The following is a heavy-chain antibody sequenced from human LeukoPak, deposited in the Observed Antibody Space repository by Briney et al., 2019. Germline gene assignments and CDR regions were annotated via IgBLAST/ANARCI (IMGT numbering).Heavy chain of an antibody. CDR1: RITFSYG. Sequence: GGSLRLSCAGSRITFSYGMHWVRQAPGKGLEWVAVISFDGSNKDYVDSVKGRFTISRDNSKNTLYLQMNSLRAEDTAVYYCAKGYNGYDYAFDIWGQGTMVTVSS. CDR3: AKGYNGYDYAFDI. D-gene: IGHD5-12*01. V-gene: IGHV3-30*18. J-gene: IGHJ3*02. CDR2: ISFDGSNK.